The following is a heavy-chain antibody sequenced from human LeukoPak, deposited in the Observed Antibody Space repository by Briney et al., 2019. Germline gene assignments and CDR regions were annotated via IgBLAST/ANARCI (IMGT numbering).Heavy chain of an antibody. CDR3: ARGRGWSYYYGSGSYYFDY. CDR1: GFAFSSYW. Sequence: PGGSLRLSCAASGFAFSSYWMSWVRQAPGKGLEWVANIKQDGSEKYYVDSVKGRFTISRDNAKISLYLQMNSLRAEDTAVYYCARGRGWSYYYGSGSYYFDYWGQGTLVTVSS. D-gene: IGHD3-10*01. CDR2: IKQDGSEK. J-gene: IGHJ4*02. V-gene: IGHV3-7*01.